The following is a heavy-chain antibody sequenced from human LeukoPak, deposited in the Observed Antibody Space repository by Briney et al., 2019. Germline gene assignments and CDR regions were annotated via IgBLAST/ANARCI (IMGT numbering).Heavy chain of an antibody. Sequence: SETLSLTCTVSGVSISSSNSYWGWIRQPPGKGLEWIGSIYYSGNTYYNASLKSQVSISIDTSKNRFSLKLTSVTAADTAVYYCASVKEVDDGHLPTWGQGTLVTVSS. D-gene: IGHD5/OR15-5a*01. J-gene: IGHJ5*02. CDR2: IYYSGNT. V-gene: IGHV4-39*01. CDR1: GVSISSSNSY. CDR3: ASVKEVDDGHLPT.